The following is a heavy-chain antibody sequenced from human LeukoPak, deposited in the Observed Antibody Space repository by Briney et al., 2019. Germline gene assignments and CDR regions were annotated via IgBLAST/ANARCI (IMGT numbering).Heavy chain of an antibody. CDR3: AKRGSNTWSDFDY. J-gene: IGHJ4*02. Sequence: GGSLRLSCAASGFTFSSYSMNWVRQAPGKGLEWVSSISSSSSYIYYADSVKGRFTISRDNAKNSLYLQMNSLRAEDTAVYYCAKRGSNTWSDFDYWGQGTLVTVSS. CDR1: GFTFSSYS. V-gene: IGHV3-21*04. D-gene: IGHD6-13*01. CDR2: ISSSSSYI.